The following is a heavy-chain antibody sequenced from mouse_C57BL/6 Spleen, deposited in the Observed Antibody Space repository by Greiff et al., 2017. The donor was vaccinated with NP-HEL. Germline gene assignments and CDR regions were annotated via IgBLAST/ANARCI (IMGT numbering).Heavy chain of an antibody. Sequence: EVQRVESGAELVRPGASVKLSCTASGFNIKDDYMHWVKQRPEQGLEWIGWIDPENGDTEYASKFQGKATITADTSSNTAYLQLSSLTSEDTAVYYCTKAITTVVATGNYFDYWGQGTTLTVSS. CDR1: GFNIKDDY. J-gene: IGHJ2*01. V-gene: IGHV14-4*01. CDR3: TKAITTVVATGNYFDY. D-gene: IGHD1-1*01. CDR2: IDPENGDT.